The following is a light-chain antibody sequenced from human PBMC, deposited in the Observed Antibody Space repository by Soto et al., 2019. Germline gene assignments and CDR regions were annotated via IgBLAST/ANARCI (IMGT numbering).Light chain of an antibody. Sequence: EIVMTQSPATLSVSPGERATLSCRASQSVSSNLAWYKQKPGQAPRLLIYVASTRATGIPARFSGSGSGTEFTLPISSLQSEDFAVYYCQQYNNLPLTFGGGTKVEIK. V-gene: IGKV3-15*01. CDR3: QQYNNLPLT. J-gene: IGKJ4*01. CDR2: VAS. CDR1: QSVSSN.